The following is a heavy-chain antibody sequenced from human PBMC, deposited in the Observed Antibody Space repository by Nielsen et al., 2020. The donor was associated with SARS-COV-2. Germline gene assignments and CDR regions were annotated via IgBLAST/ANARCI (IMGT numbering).Heavy chain of an antibody. CDR2: IYYSGST. CDR3: ARVADSYGYPFDY. CDR1: GGSISSGDYY. Sequence: SETLSLTCTVSGGSISSGDYYWSWIRQPPGKGLEWFGYIYYSGSTYYNPSLKSRVTISVDTSKNQFSLKLSSVTAADTAVYYCARVADSYGYPFDYWGQGTLVTVSS. V-gene: IGHV4-30-4*01. D-gene: IGHD5-18*01. J-gene: IGHJ4*02.